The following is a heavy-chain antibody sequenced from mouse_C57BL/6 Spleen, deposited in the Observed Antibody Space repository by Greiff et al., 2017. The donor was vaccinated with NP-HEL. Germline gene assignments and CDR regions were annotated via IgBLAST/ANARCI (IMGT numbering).Heavy chain of an antibody. Sequence: EVQLQQSGPELVKPGASVKISCKASGYSFTGYYMNWVKQSPEKSLEWIGEINPSTGGTTYIQKFKAKATLTVDKSSSTAYMQLKSLTSEDSAVYYCARSYEYFDYWGQGTTLTVSS. V-gene: IGHV1-42*01. CDR2: INPSTGGT. CDR1: GYSFTGYY. D-gene: IGHD2-3*01. J-gene: IGHJ2*01. CDR3: ARSYEYFDY.